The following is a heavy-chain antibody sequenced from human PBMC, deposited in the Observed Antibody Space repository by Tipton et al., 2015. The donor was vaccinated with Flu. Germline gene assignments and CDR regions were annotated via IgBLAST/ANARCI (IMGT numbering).Heavy chain of an antibody. Sequence: TLSLTCTVSGGSINSGSYYWSWIRQPAGQGLQWIGRIYTSGSTNYNFSLNSRVTISVDTSKNQFYLRLTSVTAADTAVYYCVSARGWRTEDFWGPGTLVTGSS. V-gene: IGHV4-61*02. D-gene: IGHD2-15*01. CDR2: IYTSGST. CDR3: VSARGWRTEDF. CDR1: GGSINSGSYY. J-gene: IGHJ4*02.